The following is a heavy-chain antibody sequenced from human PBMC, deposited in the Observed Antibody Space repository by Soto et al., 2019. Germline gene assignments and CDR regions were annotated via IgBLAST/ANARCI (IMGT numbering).Heavy chain of an antibody. D-gene: IGHD1-26*01. V-gene: IGHV4-30-4*01. CDR1: GGSISSGDNY. CDR3: ARDPARGGGSYLGYFDY. J-gene: IGHJ4*02. Sequence: SETLSLTCTVAGGSISSGDNYWSWIRQPPGKGLEWIGYIYYRGSTYYNPSLKSRLTISVDTSMNQFSLKLSSVTAADTAVYYCARDPARGGGSYLGYFDYWGLGTLVTVSS. CDR2: IYYRGST.